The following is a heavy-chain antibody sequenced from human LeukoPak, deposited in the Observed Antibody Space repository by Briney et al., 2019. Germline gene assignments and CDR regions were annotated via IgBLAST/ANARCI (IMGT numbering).Heavy chain of an antibody. CDR3: ATTVTTGNSNFDY. J-gene: IGHJ4*02. CDR1: GGSISSGGYY. CDR2: IYYSGST. V-gene: IGHV4-31*03. D-gene: IGHD4-17*01. Sequence: SQTLSLTCTVSGGSISSGGYYWSWIRQHPGKGLEWIGYIYYSGSTYYNPSLKSRVTISVDTSKNQFSLKLSSVTAADTAVYYCATTVTTGNSNFDYWGQGTLVTVSS.